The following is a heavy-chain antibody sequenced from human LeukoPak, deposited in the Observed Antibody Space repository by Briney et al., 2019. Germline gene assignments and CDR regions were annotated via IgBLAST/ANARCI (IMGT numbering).Heavy chain of an antibody. D-gene: IGHD1-26*01. CDR3: ARRGSYYLPFDS. V-gene: IGHV5-51*01. Sequence: GESLKISCKGSGYSFTSYWIGWVRQVPGKGLEWMGIIYPGDSDTRYSPSFQGQVTISADESLKTAYLQWNSLKASDTAIYYCARRGSYYLPFDSWGQGSLVTVSS. CDR1: GYSFTSYW. J-gene: IGHJ4*02. CDR2: IYPGDSDT.